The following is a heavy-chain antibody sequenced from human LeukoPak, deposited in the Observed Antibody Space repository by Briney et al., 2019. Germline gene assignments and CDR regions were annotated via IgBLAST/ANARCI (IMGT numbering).Heavy chain of an antibody. J-gene: IGHJ6*03. CDR2: INHSGST. D-gene: IGHD3-3*01. V-gene: IGHV4-34*01. CDR1: GGSFGGYD. CDR3: ARYYDFWSYYYMDV. Sequence: SETLSLTCAVYGGSFGGYDWSWIRQPPGKGLEWIGEINHSGSTNYNPSLKSRVTISVDTSKNQFSLKLSSVTAADTAVYYCARYYDFWSYYYMDVWGKGTTVTVSS.